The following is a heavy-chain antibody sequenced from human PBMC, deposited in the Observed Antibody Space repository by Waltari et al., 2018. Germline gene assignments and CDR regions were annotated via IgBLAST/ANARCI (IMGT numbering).Heavy chain of an antibody. V-gene: IGHV4-4*07. D-gene: IGHD5-12*01. CDR2: IYTSGST. CDR1: GGSISSYY. Sequence: QVQLQESGPGLVKPSETLSLTCTVSGGSISSYYWSWIRQPAGKGLEWIGRIYTSGSTNYNPSLKSRVTMSVDTSKNQFSLKLSSVTAADTAMYYCAREAIVATTRHDAFDIWGQGTMVTVSS. J-gene: IGHJ3*02. CDR3: AREAIVATTRHDAFDI.